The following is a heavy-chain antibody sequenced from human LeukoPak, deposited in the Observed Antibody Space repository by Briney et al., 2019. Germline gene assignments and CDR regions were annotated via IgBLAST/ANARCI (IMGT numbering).Heavy chain of an antibody. CDR1: GGSISSYY. Sequence: SETLSLTCTVSGGSISSYYWSWIRQPPGKGLEWIGYIYYSGSTNYNPSLKSRVTISADTSKNQFSLKLSSVTAADTAVYYCARGGYSYGYFWFDPWGQGTLVTVSS. CDR3: ARGGYSYGYFWFDP. J-gene: IGHJ5*02. V-gene: IGHV4-59*01. D-gene: IGHD5-18*01. CDR2: IYYSGST.